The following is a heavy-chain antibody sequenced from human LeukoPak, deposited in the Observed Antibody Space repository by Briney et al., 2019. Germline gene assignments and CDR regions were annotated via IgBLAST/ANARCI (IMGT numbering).Heavy chain of an antibody. Sequence: SETLSLTCTVSGGSISSHYWSWIRQPPGKGLEWIGYIYYSGSTNYNPSLKSRVTISVDTSMNQFSLKLSSVTAADTAVYYCARSPVYYYDSSGYYGRYNWFDPWGQETLVTVSS. CDR3: ARSPVYYYDSSGYYGRYNWFDP. J-gene: IGHJ5*02. D-gene: IGHD3-22*01. CDR1: GGSISSHY. CDR2: IYYSGST. V-gene: IGHV4-59*11.